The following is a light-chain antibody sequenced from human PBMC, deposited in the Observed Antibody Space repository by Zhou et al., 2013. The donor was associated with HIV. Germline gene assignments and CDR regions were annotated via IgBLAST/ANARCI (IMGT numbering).Light chain of an antibody. Sequence: EIVMTQSPATLSVSPGERATLFCRASQSVSSSLAWYQQKPGQAPRLLIHGASTRATGIPARFSGSGSGTELTLTISSLQSEDFGVYYCQPYNNWPPFTFGPGTIVDIK. J-gene: IGKJ3*01. CDR3: QPYNNWPPFT. V-gene: IGKV3-15*01. CDR1: QSVSSS. CDR2: GAS.